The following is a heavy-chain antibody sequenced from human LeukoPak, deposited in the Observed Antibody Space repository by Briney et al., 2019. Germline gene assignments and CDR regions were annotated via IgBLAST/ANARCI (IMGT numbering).Heavy chain of an antibody. CDR2: ISAYNGNT. V-gene: IGHV1-18*01. CDR1: GYTFTSYG. D-gene: IGHD5-18*01. Sequence: ASVKVSCKASGYTFTSYGISWVRQAPGQGLEWMGWISAYNGNTNYARKLQGRVTMTTDTSTSTAYMELRSLRSDDTAVYYCARAGTAMAKRITWFDPWGQGTLVTVSS. J-gene: IGHJ5*02. CDR3: ARAGTAMAKRITWFDP.